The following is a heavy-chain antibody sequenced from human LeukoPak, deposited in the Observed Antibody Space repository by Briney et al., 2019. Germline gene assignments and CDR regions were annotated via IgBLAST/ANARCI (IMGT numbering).Heavy chain of an antibody. V-gene: IGHV4-34*01. Sequence: PSETLSLTCAVYGGSFSGYYWSWLRQPPGKGVEWVGEINHSGSTNYNPSLKSRVTISVDTSKNQFSLKLSSVTAADTAVYYCARSKQQQLVPFDYWGQGTLVTVSS. CDR1: GGSFSGYY. CDR2: INHSGST. CDR3: ARSKQQQLVPFDY. D-gene: IGHD6-13*01. J-gene: IGHJ4*02.